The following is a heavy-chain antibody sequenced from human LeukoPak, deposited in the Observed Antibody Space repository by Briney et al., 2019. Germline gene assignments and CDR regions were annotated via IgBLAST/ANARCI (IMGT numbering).Heavy chain of an antibody. CDR2: INTDGSST. CDR3: AIFPYDSSGYSLGY. V-gene: IGHV3-74*01. Sequence: PGRSLRLSCAASGFIFSSYWMHWVRQAPGKGMLWVSRINTDGSSTSYADSVKGRFTISRDNAKNTLYLQMNSLRAEDTAVYYCAIFPYDSSGYSLGYWGQGTLVTVSS. CDR1: GFIFSSYW. D-gene: IGHD3-22*01. J-gene: IGHJ4*02.